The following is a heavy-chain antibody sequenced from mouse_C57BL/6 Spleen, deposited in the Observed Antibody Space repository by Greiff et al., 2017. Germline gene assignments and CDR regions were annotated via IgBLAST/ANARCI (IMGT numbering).Heavy chain of an antibody. CDR3: ARVYEYDRPYFDV. CDR2: IYPSDSET. CDR1: GYTFTSYW. Sequence: QVQLQQPGAELVRPGSSVKLSCKASGYTFTSYWMDWVKQRPGQGLEWIGNIYPSDSETHYNQKFKDKATLTVDKSSSTAYMQRSSLTSEDSAVYYCARVYEYDRPYFDVWGTGTTVTVSS. J-gene: IGHJ1*03. D-gene: IGHD2-4*01. V-gene: IGHV1-61*01.